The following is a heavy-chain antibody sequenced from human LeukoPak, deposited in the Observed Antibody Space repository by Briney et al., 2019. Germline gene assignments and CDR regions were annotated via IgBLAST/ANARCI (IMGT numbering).Heavy chain of an antibody. J-gene: IGHJ4*02. D-gene: IGHD2-21*02. Sequence: GGSLRLSCAASGFTFSSYAMSWVRQAPGKGLEWVSVITGSGATTYYADSVKGRFTISRDNSKNTLHLQMNSLRSEDTAVYYCAREPKNCGGDCYVLLDSWGQGTLVTVSS. CDR3: AREPKNCGGDCYVLLDS. CDR2: ITGSGATT. CDR1: GFTFSSYA. V-gene: IGHV3-23*01.